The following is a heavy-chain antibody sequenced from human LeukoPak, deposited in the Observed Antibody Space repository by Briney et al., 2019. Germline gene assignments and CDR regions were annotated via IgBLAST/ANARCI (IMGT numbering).Heavy chain of an antibody. CDR2: IKKDGSEK. CDR1: GFTYSGYS. D-gene: IGHD3-3*01. CDR3: ARDGDYAFWSGSKEDY. Sequence: GGSLRLSCVASGFTYSGYSMSWVRHSPGKGLEWVANIKKDGSEKNYVGSVKGRFSISRDNAKNSLFLDMRTLRTEDTAVYYCARDGDYAFWSGSKEDYWGQGTLVTVSS. V-gene: IGHV3-7*01. J-gene: IGHJ4*02.